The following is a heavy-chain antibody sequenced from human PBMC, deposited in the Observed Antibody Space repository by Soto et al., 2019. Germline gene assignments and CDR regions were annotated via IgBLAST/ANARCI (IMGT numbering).Heavy chain of an antibody. V-gene: IGHV1-69*06. J-gene: IGHJ3*02. D-gene: IGHD3-10*01. CDR1: GGTLSDHG. CDR2: TITVFNTA. CDR3: ARGVYGSGNYYAGPSAFDI. Sequence: QVQLEQSGAEVKKPGSSVKVSCKASGGTLSDHGVAWLRQAPGQGLEWMGGTITVFNTAKYEQKFQGRVTITAYKFTTIAYMELNSLISDETAFYFCARGVYGSGNYYAGPSAFDIWGQGTMVIVSS.